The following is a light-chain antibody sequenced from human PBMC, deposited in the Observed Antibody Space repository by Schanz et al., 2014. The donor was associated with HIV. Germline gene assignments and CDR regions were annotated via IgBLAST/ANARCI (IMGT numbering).Light chain of an antibody. Sequence: EIVLTQSPGTLSLSPGERATLSCRASQSVSSSYLAWYQQKPGQAPRLLIYGASTRATGIPARFSGSGSGTEFTLTISSLQSEDFAVYYCQQYYTTPQAFGQGTKVQIK. CDR2: GAS. CDR1: QSVSSSY. CDR3: QQYYTTPQA. V-gene: IGKV3-20*01. J-gene: IGKJ1*01.